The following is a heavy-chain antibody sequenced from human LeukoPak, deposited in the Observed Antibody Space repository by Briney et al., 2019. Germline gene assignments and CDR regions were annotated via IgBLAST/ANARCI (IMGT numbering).Heavy chain of an antibody. CDR1: GYTFTGYY. CDR3: ASRYSGSFLPSDYYYYGMDV. V-gene: IGHV1-2*06. Sequence: ASVKVSCKVSGYTFTGYYMHWVRQAPGQGLEWMGRINPNSGGTNYAQKFQGRVTMTRDTSISTAYMELSRLRSDDTAVYYCASRYSGSFLPSDYYYYGMDVWGQGTTVTVSS. CDR2: INPNSGGT. J-gene: IGHJ6*02. D-gene: IGHD1-26*01.